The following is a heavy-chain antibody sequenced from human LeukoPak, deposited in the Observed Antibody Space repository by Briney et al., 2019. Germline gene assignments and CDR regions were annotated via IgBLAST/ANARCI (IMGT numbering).Heavy chain of an antibody. Sequence: SETLSLTCTVSGASISSYYWSWIRQAPGKGLGWIGYMFYSGSTNYNPSLKSRATISVDTSKNQVFLKLNSVTAMDTAMYYCARTGFGGGSYGYFDLWGRGTLVTVSS. V-gene: IGHV4-59*01. D-gene: IGHD3-9*01. CDR1: GASISSYY. CDR3: ARTGFGGGSYGYFDL. J-gene: IGHJ2*01. CDR2: MFYSGST.